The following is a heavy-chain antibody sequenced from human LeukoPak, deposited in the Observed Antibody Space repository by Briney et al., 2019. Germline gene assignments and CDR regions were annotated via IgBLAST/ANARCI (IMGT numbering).Heavy chain of an antibody. CDR2: ISVYNGNT. CDR3: ARDVFLRYYSAGGY. J-gene: IGHJ4*02. CDR1: GYIFNSYG. Sequence: ASVKVSCKASGYIFNSYGISWVRQAPGQGLEWMGWISVYNGNTNYAQKVQGRVTMTTDTSTSTAYMELRSLRSDDTAVYYCARDVFLRYYSAGGYWGQGTLVTVSS. V-gene: IGHV1-18*01. D-gene: IGHD2/OR15-2a*01.